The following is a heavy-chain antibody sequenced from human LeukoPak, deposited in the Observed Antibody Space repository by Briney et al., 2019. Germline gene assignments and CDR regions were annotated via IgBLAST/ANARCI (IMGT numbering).Heavy chain of an antibody. D-gene: IGHD6-13*01. J-gene: IGHJ5*02. CDR3: ARTGYSSTWFPWGFDP. CDR2: TYYRSKRYN. Sequence: SQTLSLTCAISGDSVSSNSAAWNWIRQSPSRGLEWLGRTYYRSKRYNDYAVSVKSRITINPDTSKNQFSLQLNSVTPEDTAVYYCARTGYSSTWFPWGFDPWGQGTLVTVSS. V-gene: IGHV6-1*01. CDR1: GDSVSSNSAA.